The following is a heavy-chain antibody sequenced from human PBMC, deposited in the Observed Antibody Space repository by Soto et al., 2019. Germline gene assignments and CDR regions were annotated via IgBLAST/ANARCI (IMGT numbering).Heavy chain of an antibody. V-gene: IGHV3-23*01. CDR2: ISGSGGTT. D-gene: IGHD6-19*01. J-gene: IGHJ3*02. CDR3: ANTANGCFSAFDI. Sequence: EVQLLESGGGLVQPGGSLRLSCAASGFTFSSYAMSWVRQAPGKGLEWVSAISGSGGTTYYADSVKGRFTFSRDNSQNTRYLQMNRLRAEDTAVYYCANTANGCFSAFDIWGQGTMVTVSS. CDR1: GFTFSSYA.